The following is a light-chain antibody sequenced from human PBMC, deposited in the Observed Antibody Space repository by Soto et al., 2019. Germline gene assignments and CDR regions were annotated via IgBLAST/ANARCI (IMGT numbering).Light chain of an antibody. J-gene: IGKJ4*01. V-gene: IGKV3D-15*01. Sequence: ETVLTQSPATLSLSPGERATLSCRASQSVRSNLAWYQHKPGQAPRLLIYDASNRATGIPGRFSGSGSGTDFTLTISSLQSEDFAVYYCQHYNNLWGFGGGTKVEIK. CDR3: QHYNNLWG. CDR2: DAS. CDR1: QSVRSN.